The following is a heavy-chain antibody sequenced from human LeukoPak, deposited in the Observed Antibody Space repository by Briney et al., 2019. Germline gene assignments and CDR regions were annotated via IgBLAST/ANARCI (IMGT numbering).Heavy chain of an antibody. CDR3: AREGTTYDDY. D-gene: IGHD1-1*01. Sequence: PSETLSLTCTVSGASTSSSFRSWIRQPAGKGLEWIGRIYTSGSTNYNPSLKSRVTISVDTSKNQFSLKLSSVTAADTAVYYCAREGTTYDDYWGQGTLVTVSS. J-gene: IGHJ4*02. V-gene: IGHV4-4*07. CDR1: GASTSSSF. CDR2: IYTSGST.